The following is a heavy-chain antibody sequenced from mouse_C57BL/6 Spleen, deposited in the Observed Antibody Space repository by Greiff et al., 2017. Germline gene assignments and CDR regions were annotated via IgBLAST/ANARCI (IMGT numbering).Heavy chain of an antibody. V-gene: IGHV5-17*01. J-gene: IGHJ1*03. Sequence: EVQRVESGGGLVKPGGSLKLSCAASGFTFSDYGMHWVRQAPEKGLEWVAYISSGSSTIYYADTVKGRFTISRDNAKNTLFLQMTSLRSEDTAMYYCANELGHWYFDVWGTGTTVTVSS. D-gene: IGHD4-1*01. CDR3: ANELGHWYFDV. CDR2: ISSGSSTI. CDR1: GFTFSDYG.